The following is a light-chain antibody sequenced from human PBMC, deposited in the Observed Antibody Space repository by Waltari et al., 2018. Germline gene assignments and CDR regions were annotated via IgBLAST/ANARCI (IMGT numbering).Light chain of an antibody. CDR3: QHYYDKPYS. CDR1: QNIYSN. CDR2: AAS. J-gene: IGKJ2*03. V-gene: IGKV1-6*01. Sequence: IQMTQSPSALSASVGDRVTISCRASQNIYSNLAWYQQKPGKAPKLLIYAASSLQSGIPSRFSGSGSGTDFTLTTSSLQPEDSAVYYCQHYYDKPYSFGQGTKVEIK.